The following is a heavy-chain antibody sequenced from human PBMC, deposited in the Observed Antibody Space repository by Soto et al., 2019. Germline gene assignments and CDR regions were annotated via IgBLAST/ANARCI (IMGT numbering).Heavy chain of an antibody. CDR1: GYTFTSYA. D-gene: IGHD2-15*01. J-gene: IGHJ4*02. CDR2: IIPIFGTA. V-gene: IGHV1-69*13. CDR3: VSGWDCSGGSCYKYYFDY. Sequence: ASVKVSCKASGYTFTSYAISWVRQTPGQGLEWMGGIIPIFGTANYAQKFQGRVTITADESTSTAYMELSSLRSEDTAVYYCVSGWDCSGGSCYKYYFDYWGQGTLVTVSS.